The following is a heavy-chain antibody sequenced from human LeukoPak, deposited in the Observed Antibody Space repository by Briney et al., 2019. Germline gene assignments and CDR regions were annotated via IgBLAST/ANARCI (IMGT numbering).Heavy chain of an antibody. J-gene: IGHJ4*02. Sequence: SETLSLTCAVYGGSFSGYYWSWIRQPPGKGLEWIGEINHSGSTNYNPSLKSRVTISVDTSKNQFSLKLSSVTAADTAVYYCARGTRLTPRRYFDYWGQGTLVTVSS. CDR3: ARGTRLTPRRYFDY. CDR2: INHSGST. D-gene: IGHD2-15*01. V-gene: IGHV4-34*01. CDR1: GGSFSGYY.